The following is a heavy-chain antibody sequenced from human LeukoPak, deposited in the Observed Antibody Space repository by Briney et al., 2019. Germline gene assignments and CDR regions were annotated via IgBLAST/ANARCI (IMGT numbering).Heavy chain of an antibody. D-gene: IGHD3-10*01. V-gene: IGHV4-59*01. Sequence: SETLSLTCSVSGGSISSYYWSWIRQPPGKGLEWIGYIYYSGSTNYNPSLKSRVTISVDTSKNQFSLKLSSVTAADTAVYYCARVPFDYGSGSYYNSDYFDYWGQGTLVTVSS. CDR2: IYYSGST. J-gene: IGHJ4*02. CDR1: GGSISSYY. CDR3: ARVPFDYGSGSYYNSDYFDY.